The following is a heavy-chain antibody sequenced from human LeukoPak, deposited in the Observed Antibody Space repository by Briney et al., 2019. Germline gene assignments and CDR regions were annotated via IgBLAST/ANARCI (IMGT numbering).Heavy chain of an antibody. J-gene: IGHJ4*02. D-gene: IGHD5-12*01. V-gene: IGHV4-34*01. CDR3: ARGTRRDGYNRPDFDY. CDR2: INHSGST. Sequence: PSETLSLTCAVYGGSFSGYYWSWIRRPPGKGLEWIGEINHSGSTNYNPSLKSRVTISVDTSKNQFSLKLSSVTAADTAVYYCARGTRRDGYNRPDFDYWGQGTLVTVSS. CDR1: GGSFSGYY.